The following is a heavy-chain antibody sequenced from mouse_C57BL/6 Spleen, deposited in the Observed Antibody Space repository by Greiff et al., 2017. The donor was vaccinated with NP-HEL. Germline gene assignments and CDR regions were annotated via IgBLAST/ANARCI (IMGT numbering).Heavy chain of an antibody. J-gene: IGHJ1*03. CDR2: ISDGGSYT. Sequence: EVQLVESGGGLVKPGGSLKLSCAASGFTFSSYAMSWVRQTPEKRLEWVATISDGGSYTYYPDNVKGRFTISRDNAKNNLYLQMSHLKSEDTAMYYCAREGYYGSWYFDVWGTGTTVTVSS. D-gene: IGHD1-1*01. CDR1: GFTFSSYA. V-gene: IGHV5-4*01. CDR3: AREGYYGSWYFDV.